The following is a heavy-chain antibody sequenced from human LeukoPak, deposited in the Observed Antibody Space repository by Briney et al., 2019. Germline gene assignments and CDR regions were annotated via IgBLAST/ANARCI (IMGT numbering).Heavy chain of an antibody. D-gene: IGHD3-22*01. CDR2: IYSGGST. J-gene: IGHJ4*02. CDR1: GFTVSSNY. V-gene: IGHV3-66*01. CDR3: ARDGYYDSSGPHDY. Sequence: GGSLRLSCAASGFTVSSNYMSWVRQAPGKGLEWVSAIYSGGSTYYADSVKGRFTISRDNSKNTLYLQMNSLRAEDTAVYYCARDGYYDSSGPHDYWGQGTLVTVSS.